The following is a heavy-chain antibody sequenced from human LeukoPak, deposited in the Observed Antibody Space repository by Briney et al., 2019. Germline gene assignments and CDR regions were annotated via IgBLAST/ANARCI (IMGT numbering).Heavy chain of an antibody. CDR2: IYPGDSDT. CDR3: ARVDSSGGLNYGMDV. V-gene: IGHV5-51*01. Sequence: GESLKISCKGSGYSFTSYWIGWVRQMPGKGLEWMGIIYPGDSDTRYSPSFQGQVTISADKSISTAYLQWSSLKASDTAMCYCARVDSSGGLNYGMDVWGQGTTVTVSS. J-gene: IGHJ6*02. D-gene: IGHD3-22*01. CDR1: GYSFTSYW.